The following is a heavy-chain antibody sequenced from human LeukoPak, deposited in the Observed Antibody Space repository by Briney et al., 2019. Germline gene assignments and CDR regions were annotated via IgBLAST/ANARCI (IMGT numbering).Heavy chain of an antibody. V-gene: IGHV1-8*03. CDR3: ARRFGLELYYFDY. CDR2: MNPNSGNT. J-gene: IGHJ4*02. Sequence: ASVKVSCKASGYTFTSYDINWVRQATGQGLEWMGWMNPNSGNTGYAQKFQGRVTITRNTSISTAYMELSSLRSEDTAVYYCARRFGLELYYFDYWGQGTLVTVSS. CDR1: GYTFTSYD. D-gene: IGHD1-7*01.